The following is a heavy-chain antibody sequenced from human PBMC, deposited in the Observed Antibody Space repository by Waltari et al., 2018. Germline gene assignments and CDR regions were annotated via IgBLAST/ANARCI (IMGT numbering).Heavy chain of an antibody. D-gene: IGHD3-22*01. CDR1: GGTFSSYA. Sequence: QVQLVQSGAEVKKPGSSVKVSCKASGGTFSSYAISWVRQAPGQGLEWMGGISPIFGKATYAQKFQGRVTITTDESTSTAYMELSSLRSEDTAVYYCARGPKSSGPHYYGMDVWGQGTTVTVSS. V-gene: IGHV1-69*05. CDR3: ARGPKSSGPHYYGMDV. CDR2: ISPIFGKA. J-gene: IGHJ6*02.